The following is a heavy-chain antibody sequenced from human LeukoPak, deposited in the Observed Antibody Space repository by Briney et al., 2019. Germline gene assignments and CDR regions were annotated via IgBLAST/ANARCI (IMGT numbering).Heavy chain of an antibody. V-gene: IGHV4-39*01. CDR2: IYYSGST. Sequence: SETLSLTCTVSGGSISSSSYYWGWIRQPPGKGLEWIGSIYYSGSTYYNPSLKSRVTISVDTSKNQFSLKLSSVTAADTAVYYCARSTVVVVIHDYWGQGTLVTVSS. J-gene: IGHJ4*02. CDR1: GGSISSSSYY. D-gene: IGHD3-22*01. CDR3: ARSTVVVVIHDY.